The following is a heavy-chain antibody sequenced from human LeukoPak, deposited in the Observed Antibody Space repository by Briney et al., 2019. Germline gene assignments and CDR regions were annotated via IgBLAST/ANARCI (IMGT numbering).Heavy chain of an antibody. Sequence: SETLSLTCTVSGASISSYYWSWIRQPPGNGLEWIGCIYYSVSTSYNPSLQSRLSMSVDTSKKQVSLRLSSVNPADTAVYYCAHLMGDTEAFEMWGQGTMVTVSS. CDR1: GASISSYY. D-gene: IGHD1-26*01. CDR3: AHLMGDTEAFEM. V-gene: IGHV4-59*01. J-gene: IGHJ3*02. CDR2: IYYSVST.